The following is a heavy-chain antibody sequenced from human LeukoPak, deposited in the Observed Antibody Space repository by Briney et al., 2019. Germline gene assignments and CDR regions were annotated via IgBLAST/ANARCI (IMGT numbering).Heavy chain of an antibody. CDR2: IYHSGST. J-gene: IGHJ4*02. V-gene: IGHV4-38-2*02. CDR1: GYSISSGYY. D-gene: IGHD1-26*01. CDR3: ARAHQWGGGIDY. Sequence: PSETLSLTCTVSGYSISSGYYWGWIRQPPGKGLEWIGSIYHSGSTYYNPSLKSRVTISVDTSKNQISLKLSSVTAADTAVYYCARAHQWGGGIDYWGQGTLVTVSS.